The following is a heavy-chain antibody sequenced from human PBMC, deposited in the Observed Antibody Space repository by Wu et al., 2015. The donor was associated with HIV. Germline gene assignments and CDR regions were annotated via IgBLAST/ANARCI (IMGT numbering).Heavy chain of an antibody. J-gene: IGHJ4*02. Sequence: LVQSWRXVRSLGLSVVSCKASGYTSTGVLYALGADRPLDKGLSDGWINPNSGGTNYAQKFQGRVTMTRDTSISTAYMELSRLRSDDTAVYYCARGDIVVVVAALKTYDYWGQGTLVTVSS. D-gene: IGHD2-15*01. V-gene: IGHV1-2*02. CDR1: GYTSTGVL. CDR3: ARGDIVVVVAALKTYDY. CDR2: INPNSGGT.